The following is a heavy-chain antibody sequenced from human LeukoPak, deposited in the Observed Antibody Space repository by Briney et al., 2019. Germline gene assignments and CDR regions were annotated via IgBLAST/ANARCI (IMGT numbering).Heavy chain of an antibody. CDR1: GFTFSSYA. D-gene: IGHD2/OR15-2a*01. CDR3: ARTSMTSGALDY. Sequence: LRLSCAASGFTFSSYAMSWIRQPPGKGLEWIGYIYYSGSTYYSPSLKSRVTISLDTSKNQFSLNLTSVTAADTAVYFCARTSMTSGALDYWGQGTLVTVSS. J-gene: IGHJ4*02. V-gene: IGHV4-30-4*08. CDR2: IYYSGST.